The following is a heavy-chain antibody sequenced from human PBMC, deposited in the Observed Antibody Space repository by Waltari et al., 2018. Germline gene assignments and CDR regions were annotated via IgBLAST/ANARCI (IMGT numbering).Heavy chain of an antibody. J-gene: IGHJ6*03. D-gene: IGHD4-4*01. CDR2: ISGSGGST. CDR1: GFTFSSYA. Sequence: EVQLLESGGGLVQPGGSLRLSCAASGFTFSSYAMSWVRQAPGKGVGWVSAISGSGGSTYYADSVKGRFTISRDNSKNTLYLQMNSLRAEDTAVYYCAKGNAFNYYYYMDVWGKGTTVTISS. CDR3: AKGNAFNYYYYMDV. V-gene: IGHV3-23*01.